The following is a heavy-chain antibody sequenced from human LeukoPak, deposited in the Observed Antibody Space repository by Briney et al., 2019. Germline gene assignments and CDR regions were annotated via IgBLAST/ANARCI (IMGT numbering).Heavy chain of an antibody. Sequence: PGGSLRLSCAASGFTFSSYSMTWVRQAPGKGLEWVSSISSSSSYIYYADSVKGRFTISRDNAKNSLYLQMNSLRAEDTAVYYCARDASPYSSSFDAFDIWGQGTMATVSS. CDR3: ARDASPYSSSFDAFDI. J-gene: IGHJ3*02. D-gene: IGHD6-6*01. V-gene: IGHV3-21*01. CDR1: GFTFSSYS. CDR2: ISSSSSYI.